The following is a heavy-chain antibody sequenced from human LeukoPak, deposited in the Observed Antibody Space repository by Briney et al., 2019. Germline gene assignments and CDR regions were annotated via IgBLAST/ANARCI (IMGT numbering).Heavy chain of an antibody. CDR3: ARDGELEVDLDYYYYYYMDV. CDR1: GGTFSSFA. V-gene: IGHV1-69*05. Sequence: SVKVSCKASGGTFSSFAISWVRQAPGQGLEWMGRIIPIFGTANYAQKFQGRVTITTDESTSTAYMELSSLRSEDTAVYYCARDGELEVDLDYYYYYYMDVWGKGTTVTVSS. CDR2: IIPIFGTA. D-gene: IGHD3-10*01. J-gene: IGHJ6*03.